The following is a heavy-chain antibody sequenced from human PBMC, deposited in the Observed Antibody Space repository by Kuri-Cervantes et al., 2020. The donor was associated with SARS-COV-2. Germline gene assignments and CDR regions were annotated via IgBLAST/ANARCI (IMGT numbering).Heavy chain of an antibody. CDR3: ARDQSDSSGWYAEEDYYYYMDV. Sequence: GESLKISCAASGFTFNTYGMHWVRQAPGKGLEWVAVIWYDGSNKYYADSVKGRFTISRDNAKNSLYLQMNSLRAEDTAVYYCARDQSDSSGWYAEEDYYYYMDVWGKGTTVTVSS. V-gene: IGHV3-33*01. D-gene: IGHD6-19*01. J-gene: IGHJ6*03. CDR1: GFTFNTYG. CDR2: IWYDGSNK.